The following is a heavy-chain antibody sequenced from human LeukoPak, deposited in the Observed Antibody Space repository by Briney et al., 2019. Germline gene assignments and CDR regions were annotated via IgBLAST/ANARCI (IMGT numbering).Heavy chain of an antibody. J-gene: IGHJ5*02. CDR3: ARADRLHGGPYLIGP. D-gene: IGHD2-21*01. CDR2: INPNSGGT. V-gene: IGHV1-2*02. CDR1: GYSFTDYY. Sequence: ASVKVSCKTSGYSFTDYYMHWVRQAPGQGLEWMEWINPNSGGTSSAQKFQGRVTMTRDTSITTVYMEVNWLTSDDTAIYYCARADRLHGGPYLIGPWGQGTLVTVSS.